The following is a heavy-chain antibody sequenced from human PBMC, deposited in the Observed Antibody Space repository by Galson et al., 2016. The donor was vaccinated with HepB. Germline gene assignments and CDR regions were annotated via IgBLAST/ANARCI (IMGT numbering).Heavy chain of an antibody. CDR3: ANAGYSSGWSGY. D-gene: IGHD6-19*01. CDR2: TNTGGGQT. V-gene: IGHV1-3*04. Sequence: SVKVSCKASGYIFTNYGIHWVRQAPGQRPEWMGWTNTGGGQTKYSQKFQGRVTISRDASASATYMELSGLTSEDTAVYYCANAGYSSGWSGYWGQGTLVTVSS. CDR1: GYIFTNYG. J-gene: IGHJ4*02.